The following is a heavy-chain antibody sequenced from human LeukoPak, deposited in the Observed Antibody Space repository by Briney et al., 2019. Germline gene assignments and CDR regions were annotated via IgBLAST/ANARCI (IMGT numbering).Heavy chain of an antibody. Sequence: SETLSLTCTVSGGSISSYYWSWIRRPPGKGLEWIGEINHSGSTNYNPSLKSRVTISVDTSKNQFSLKLSSVTAADTAVFFCARTQEAGYSSGRYDSYYYYMDVWGKGTTVTTSS. CDR2: INHSGST. CDR3: ARTQEAGYSSGRYDSYYYYMDV. CDR1: GGSISSYY. J-gene: IGHJ6*03. V-gene: IGHV4-34*01. D-gene: IGHD6-19*01.